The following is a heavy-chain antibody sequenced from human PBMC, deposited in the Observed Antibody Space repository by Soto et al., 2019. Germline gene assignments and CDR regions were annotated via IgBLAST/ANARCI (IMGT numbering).Heavy chain of an antibody. J-gene: IGHJ6*02. CDR2: ISAYNGNT. D-gene: IGHD1-1*01. CDR3: DNGRGCREVDD. V-gene: IGHV1-18*01. CDR1: GYNFTSHG. Sequence: QVQLVQSGAEVKKPGASVKVSCKGSGYNFTSHGVSWVRQAPGQGLEWMGWISAYNGNTNYAQKFQGRVTMTTDTTTTTTYTELRGLRSEDSAEYSWDNGRGCREVDDWGQGATVTVSS.